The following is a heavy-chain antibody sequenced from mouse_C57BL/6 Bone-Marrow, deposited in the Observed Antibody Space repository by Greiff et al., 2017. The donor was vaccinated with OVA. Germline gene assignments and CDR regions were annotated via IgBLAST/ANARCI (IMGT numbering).Heavy chain of an antibody. CDR1: GYTFTDYE. D-gene: IGHD2-5*01. V-gene: IGHV1-15*01. J-gene: IGHJ4*01. CDR3: TRGYSNCCSRDY. Sequence: VQLQQSGAELVRPGASVTLSCKASGYTFTDYEMHWVKQTPVHGLEWIGAIDPETGGTAYNQKFKGKAILTADKSSSTAYMELRSLTSEDSAVYCYTRGYSNCCSRDYWGQGTSVTVSS. CDR2: IDPETGGT.